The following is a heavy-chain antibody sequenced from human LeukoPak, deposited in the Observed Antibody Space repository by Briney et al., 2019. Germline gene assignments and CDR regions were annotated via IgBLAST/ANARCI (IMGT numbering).Heavy chain of an antibody. CDR1: GFTFSSYA. V-gene: IGHV3-30*04. D-gene: IGHD3-10*01. CDR2: ISYDGSNK. J-gene: IGHJ5*02. Sequence: PGRSLRLSCAAPGFTFSSYAMHWVRQAPGKGLEWVAVISYDGSNKYYADSVKGRFTISRDNSKNTLYLQMNSLRAEDTAVYYCARDRYGSGRPWFDPWGQGTLVTVSS. CDR3: ARDRYGSGRPWFDP.